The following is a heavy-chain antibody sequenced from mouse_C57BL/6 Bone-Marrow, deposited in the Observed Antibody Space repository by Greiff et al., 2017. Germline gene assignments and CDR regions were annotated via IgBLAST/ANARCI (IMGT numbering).Heavy chain of an antibody. CDR2: IYPGGGYT. Sequence: QVQLKQSGAELVRPGTSVKMSCTASGYTFTNYWIGWAKQRPGHGLEWIGDIYPGGGYTNYNEKFKGKATLTADKSSSTAYLQFSSLTSEDSAIYYCSILYYGSSYWYFDVWGTGTTVTVSS. CDR1: GYTFTNYW. CDR3: SILYYGSSYWYFDV. J-gene: IGHJ1*03. V-gene: IGHV1-63*01. D-gene: IGHD1-1*01.